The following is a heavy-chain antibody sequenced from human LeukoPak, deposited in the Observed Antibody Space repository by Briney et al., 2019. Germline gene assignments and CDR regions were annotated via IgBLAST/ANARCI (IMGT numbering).Heavy chain of an antibody. J-gene: IGHJ5*02. D-gene: IGHD5-12*01. V-gene: IGHV1-2*02. CDR2: IVPKSGGT. CDR1: GYTFTDYY. Sequence: ASVKVSCKASGYTFTDYYIHWVRQAPGQGLEWLGWIVPKSGGTNYAENFQGRVTMTRDTSINTAYLDLRSLRSDDTAVYYCARDSEWISNWFDPWGQGTLVTVSS. CDR3: ARDSEWISNWFDP.